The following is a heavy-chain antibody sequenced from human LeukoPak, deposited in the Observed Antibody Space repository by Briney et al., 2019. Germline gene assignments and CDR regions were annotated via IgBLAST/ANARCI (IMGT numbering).Heavy chain of an antibody. CDR2: MNPNSGNT. V-gene: IGHV1-8*01. CDR3: TRGKYGYFDWRLDY. Sequence: ASVKVSCKASGYTFTSYDINWVRQATGQGLEWMGWMNPNSGNTGYAQKFQGRVTMTRDTSISTAYMELSRLRSDDTAVYYCTRGKYGYFDWRLDYWGQGTLVTVSS. CDR1: GYTFTSYD. J-gene: IGHJ4*02. D-gene: IGHD3-9*01.